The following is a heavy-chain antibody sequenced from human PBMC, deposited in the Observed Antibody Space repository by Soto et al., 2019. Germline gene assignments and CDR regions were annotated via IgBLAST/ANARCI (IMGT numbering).Heavy chain of an antibody. J-gene: IGHJ5*02. V-gene: IGHV4-34*01. CDR2: IDQSGST. CDR3: ARIGSSGGSCYSRPDGFDP. CDR1: GGSFSGYY. Sequence: PSETLSLTCAVYGGSFSGYYWNWLRQPPGEGLEWIGKIDQSGSTNYNPSLKSRVTISKDTSKNQVVLTMTNMDPVDTATYYCARIGSSGGSCYSRPDGFDPWGQGTLVTVSS. D-gene: IGHD2-15*01.